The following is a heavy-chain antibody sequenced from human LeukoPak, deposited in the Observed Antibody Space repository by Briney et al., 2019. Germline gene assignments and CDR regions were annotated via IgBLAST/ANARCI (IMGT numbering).Heavy chain of an antibody. V-gene: IGHV3-11*04. CDR2: ISSSGSLI. CDR3: ASAPNYYDSSGYKTWLDN. J-gene: IGHJ4*02. CDR1: GFTFSDYY. Sequence: GGSLRLSCAASGFTFSDYYMSWIRQAPGKGLEWVSYISSSGSLIYYADLVKGRFTVSRDNAKNSLFLQMNSLRDEDTAVYYCASAPNYYDSSGYKTWLDNWGQGTLVTVSS. D-gene: IGHD3-22*01.